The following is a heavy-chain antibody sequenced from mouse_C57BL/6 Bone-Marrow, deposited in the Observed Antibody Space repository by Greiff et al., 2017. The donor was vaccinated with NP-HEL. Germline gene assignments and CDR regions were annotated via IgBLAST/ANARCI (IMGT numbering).Heavy chain of an antibody. CDR2: ISSGSSTI. CDR3: AGLRFAY. D-gene: IGHD2-10*01. J-gene: IGHJ3*01. CDR1: GFTFSDYG. V-gene: IGHV5-17*01. Sequence: EVKLVESGGGLVKPGGSLKLSCAASGFTFSDYGMHWVRQAQEKGLGWVAYISSGSSTIYDADTVNGRFTSSRYNAKNTLFLQMTILRSEDTAMYFFAGLRFAYWGQGTLVTVSA.